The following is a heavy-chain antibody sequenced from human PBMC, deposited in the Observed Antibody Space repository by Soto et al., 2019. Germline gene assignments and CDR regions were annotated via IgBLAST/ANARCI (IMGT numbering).Heavy chain of an antibody. CDR3: AREEGYCGGGSCFRSAFDL. D-gene: IGHD2-15*01. CDR2: IFNYDVSQ. Sequence: EVQLVESGGRLVEPGGSLRLSCAASGFDLSLYSIGCIRPAPGKGLEWVPFIFNYDVSQYYADSGKGRFAISRDNAKNTVYLQMNSLRAEDTAVYYCAREEGYCGGGSCFRSAFDLWGQGTVVTVSS. J-gene: IGHJ3*01. V-gene: IGHV3-21*01. CDR1: GFDLSLYS.